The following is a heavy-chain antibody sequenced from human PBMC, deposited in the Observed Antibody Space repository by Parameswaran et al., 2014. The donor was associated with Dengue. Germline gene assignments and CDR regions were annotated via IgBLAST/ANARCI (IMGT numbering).Heavy chain of an antibody. CDR2: IYSGGST. J-gene: IGHJ4*02. V-gene: IGHV3-66*01. CDR3: ARDKHYYGSGSYSVFDY. Sequence: VRQAPGKGLEWVSVIYSGGSTYYADSVKGRFTISRDNSKNTLYLQMNSLRAEDTAVYYCARDKHYYGSGSYSVFDYWGQGTLVTVSS. D-gene: IGHD3-10*01.